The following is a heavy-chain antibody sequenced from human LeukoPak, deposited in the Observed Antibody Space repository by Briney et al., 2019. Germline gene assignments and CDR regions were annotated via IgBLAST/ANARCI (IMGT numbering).Heavy chain of an antibody. D-gene: IGHD6-13*01. J-gene: IGHJ4*02. CDR1: GFSFSSFG. V-gene: IGHV3-30*02. CDR3: AKGAAALEY. Sequence: GGSLRLSCAAAGFSFSSFGIHWVRQAPGKGLEWVAYIRNDGSNKYYADSVKGRFTISRDNSKNTLYLQMNSLRAEDTAVYYCAKGAAALEYWGQGTLVTVSS. CDR2: IRNDGSNK.